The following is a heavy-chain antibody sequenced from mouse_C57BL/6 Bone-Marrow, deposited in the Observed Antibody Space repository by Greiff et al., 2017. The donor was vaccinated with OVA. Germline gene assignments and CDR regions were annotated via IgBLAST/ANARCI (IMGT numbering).Heavy chain of an antibody. CDR1: GYSITSGYY. CDR3: ARGDKDSNYDFDY. Sequence: ESGPGLVKPSQSLSLTCSVTGYSITSGYYWNWIRQFPGNKLEWMGYISYDGSNNYNPSLKNRISITRDTSKNQFFLKLNSVTTEDTATYYCARGDKDSNYDFDYWGQGTTLTVSS. CDR2: ISYDGSN. D-gene: IGHD2-5*01. V-gene: IGHV3-6*01. J-gene: IGHJ2*01.